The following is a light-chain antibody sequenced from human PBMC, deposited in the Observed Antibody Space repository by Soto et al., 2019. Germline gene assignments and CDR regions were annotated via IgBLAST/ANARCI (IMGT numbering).Light chain of an antibody. CDR3: QQYGSSPIT. CDR1: QSVSNSY. J-gene: IGKJ4*01. V-gene: IGKV3-20*01. CDR2: GAS. Sequence: EIVLTQSPGTLSLSPGERATLSCRASQSVSNSYLAWYQQKPGQAPRLLIYGASSRATGTPDRFSGSGSGTDFTLTISRLEPEDVAVYYCQQYGSSPITFGGGTNVEIK.